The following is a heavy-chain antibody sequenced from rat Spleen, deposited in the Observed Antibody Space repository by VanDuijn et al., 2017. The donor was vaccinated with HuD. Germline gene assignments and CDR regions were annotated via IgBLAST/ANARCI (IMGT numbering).Heavy chain of an antibody. V-gene: IGHV5S14*01. CDR1: GFTFNNYG. Sequence: EVQLVESGGGLVQPGRSLKLSCAASGFTFNNYGMAWVRQTPTRGLEWVASISTGGGNTYYRDSVKGRFTISRHNAKNTQFLQMDSLRSEDTAIYYCARLTYYGNLHHRGFDYWGQGVIVTVSS. CDR3: ARLTYYGNLHHRGFDY. J-gene: IGHJ2*01. D-gene: IGHD1-9*01. CDR2: ISTGGGNT.